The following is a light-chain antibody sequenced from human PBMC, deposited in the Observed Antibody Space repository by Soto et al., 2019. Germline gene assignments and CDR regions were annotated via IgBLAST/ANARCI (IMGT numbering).Light chain of an antibody. CDR3: QQSYSTFPT. V-gene: IGKV1-39*01. CDR2: GVS. Sequence: DVQLTQSPPSLSATVGDRVSITCRTSQYINDYLHWYQQKPGKAPKLLIYGVSSLQPGVPSRFSGSGSGTEFSLTISSLQPEDFATYYCQQSYSTFPTFGQGTKLEI. CDR1: QYINDY. J-gene: IGKJ2*01.